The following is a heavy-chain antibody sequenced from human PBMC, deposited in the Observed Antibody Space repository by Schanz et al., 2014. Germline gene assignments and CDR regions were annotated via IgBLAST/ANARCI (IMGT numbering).Heavy chain of an antibody. J-gene: IGHJ4*02. CDR3: ARHWRRDYFDY. CDR1: AGSISGSGYY. V-gene: IGHV4-39*01. Sequence: QLQLQESGPGLVKPSETLSLTCTVSAGSISGSGYYWGWIRQPPGKGLEWIGTIYYSGSTYYDPSLESRVTMSVAPAKNQFSRNLNFGTAADTAEYYCARHWRRDYFDYWGRGTLVTVSS. CDR2: IYYSGST. D-gene: IGHD3-3*01.